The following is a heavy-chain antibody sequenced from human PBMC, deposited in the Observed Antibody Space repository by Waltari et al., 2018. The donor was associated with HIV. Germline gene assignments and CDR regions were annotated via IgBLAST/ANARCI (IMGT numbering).Heavy chain of an antibody. J-gene: IGHJ6*02. V-gene: IGHV3-13*01. CDR2: IGTAGDT. CDR3: VRICKLNCYYYYGMDV. Sequence: EVQLVESGGGLVQPGGSLSISCAASGFTFSNYAMHWVRQATGKGLEWVSGIGTAGDTYYPGSVKGRFTISRENAKNSLHLQMNSLRAGDTAVYYCVRICKLNCYYYYGMDVWGQGTTVTVSS. CDR1: GFTFSNYA. D-gene: IGHD1-1*01.